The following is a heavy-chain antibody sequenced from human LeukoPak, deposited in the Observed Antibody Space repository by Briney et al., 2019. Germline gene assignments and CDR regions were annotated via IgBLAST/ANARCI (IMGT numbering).Heavy chain of an antibody. CDR3: ALVGGMTGGFV. CDR1: GYTFTSYG. CDR2: INIGNGNT. D-gene: IGHD2-8*02. J-gene: IGHJ6*02. Sequence: GASVKVSCKASGYTFTSYGISWVRQAPGQRLEWMGWINIGNGNTKYSQKFQGRVTITRDTSASTAYMDLSSLTSEDTAVYYCALVGGMTGGFVWGQGTTVTVPS. V-gene: IGHV1-3*04.